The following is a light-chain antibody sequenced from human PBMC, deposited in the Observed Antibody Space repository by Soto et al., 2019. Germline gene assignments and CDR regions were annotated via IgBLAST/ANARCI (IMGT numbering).Light chain of an antibody. Sequence: SVLTHPVSVSTAPGQKVPISCSGSSSNIGNNYVSWYQQLPGTAPKLLIYDNNKRPSGIPDRFSGSKSGTSATLGITGLQTGDEADYYCGTWDSSLSAGVFGTGTKVTVL. V-gene: IGLV1-51*01. J-gene: IGLJ1*01. CDR3: GTWDSSLSAGV. CDR2: DNN. CDR1: SSNIGNNY.